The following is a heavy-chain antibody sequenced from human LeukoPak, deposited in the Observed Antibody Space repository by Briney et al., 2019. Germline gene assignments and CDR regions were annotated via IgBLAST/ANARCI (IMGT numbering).Heavy chain of an antibody. D-gene: IGHD1-26*01. CDR3: ASTVGGNSGWYFDL. Sequence: ASVKVSCKASGYTFTSYGISWVRQAPGQGLEWMGWISAYNGNTNYAQKLQGRVTMTTDTSTSTAYMELRSLRSDDTAVYYCASTVGGNSGWYFDLWGRGTLVTVSS. V-gene: IGHV1-18*01. CDR2: ISAYNGNT. CDR1: GYTFTSYG. J-gene: IGHJ2*01.